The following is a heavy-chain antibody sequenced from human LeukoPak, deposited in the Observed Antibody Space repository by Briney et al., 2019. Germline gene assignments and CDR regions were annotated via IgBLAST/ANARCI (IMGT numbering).Heavy chain of an antibody. CDR3: ARDLDIVVVPVVSRHYGLDV. CDR2: ISAYNGNT. V-gene: IGHV1-18*01. D-gene: IGHD2-2*01. CDR1: GYTFTSYG. J-gene: IGHJ6*02. Sequence: GASVKVSCKASGYTFTSYGISWVRQAPGQGLEWRGWISAYNGNTNYAQKLQGRVTMTTDTSTSTAYMELRSLRSDDTAVYYCARDLDIVVVPVVSRHYGLDVWGQGTTVTVSS.